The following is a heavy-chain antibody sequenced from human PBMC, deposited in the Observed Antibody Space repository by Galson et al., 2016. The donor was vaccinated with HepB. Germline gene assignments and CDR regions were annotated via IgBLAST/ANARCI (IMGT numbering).Heavy chain of an antibody. CDR1: GFTFSDFA. V-gene: IGHV3-30-3*01. CDR2: ISYDGSNT. CDR3: ARGLTTSWGVDY. J-gene: IGHJ4*02. D-gene: IGHD2-2*01. Sequence: SLRLSCAASGFTFSDFAIHWVRQAPGKGLKWVALISYDGSNTYYADSVKGRFTISRDNSNNTLWLQMNSLRVEGTAIYYCARGLTTSWGVDYWGPGTLLTVSS.